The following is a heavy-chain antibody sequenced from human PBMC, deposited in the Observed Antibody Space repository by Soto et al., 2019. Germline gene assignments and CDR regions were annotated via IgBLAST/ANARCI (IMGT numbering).Heavy chain of an antibody. CDR1: GYTFTTYY. CDR3: ARVYCSGGSCYGIDY. Sequence: ASVKVSCKASGYTFTTYYMHWVRQAPGQGLEWMGIINPSGGSTSYAQKFQGRVTMTRDTSTSTVYMELSSLRSEDTAVYYCARVYCSGGSCYGIDYWGQGTLVPVSS. CDR2: INPSGGST. V-gene: IGHV1-46*01. D-gene: IGHD2-15*01. J-gene: IGHJ4*02.